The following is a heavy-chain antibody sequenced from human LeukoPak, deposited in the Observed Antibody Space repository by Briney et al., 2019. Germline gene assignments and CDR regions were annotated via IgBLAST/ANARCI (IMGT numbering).Heavy chain of an antibody. CDR2: IYTSGST. J-gene: IGHJ5*02. Sequence: SETLSLTCTVSGGSISSYYWSWIRQPAGKGLEWIGRIYTSGSTNYNPSLKSRVTMSVDTSKNQFSLKLSSVTAADTAVYYCARLLGYSSSRRRTNWFDPWGQGTLVTVSS. D-gene: IGHD6-13*01. CDR3: ARLLGYSSSRRRTNWFDP. V-gene: IGHV4-4*07. CDR1: GGSISSYY.